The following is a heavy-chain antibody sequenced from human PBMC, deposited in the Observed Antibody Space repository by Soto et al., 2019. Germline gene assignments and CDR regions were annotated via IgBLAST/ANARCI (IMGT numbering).Heavy chain of an antibody. CDR3: ARTYCSSARCYSDY. D-gene: IGHD2-2*01. J-gene: IGHJ4*02. Sequence: QVQLVQSGAEVKKPGASVKVSCKTSGYTFTSHGISWVRQAPGQGLEWMGWISAYNGNTNYAQKLQGRVTMTTDTXXSTAYMELRSLRSDDTAVYYCARTYCSSARCYSDYWGQGTLVTVSS. CDR1: GYTFTSHG. CDR2: ISAYNGNT. V-gene: IGHV1-18*04.